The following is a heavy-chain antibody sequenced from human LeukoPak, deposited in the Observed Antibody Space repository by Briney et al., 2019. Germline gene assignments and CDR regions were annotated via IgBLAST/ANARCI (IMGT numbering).Heavy chain of an antibody. J-gene: IGHJ4*02. V-gene: IGHV3-33*01. CDR3: AREVVELRAFDY. CDR1: GFTFSSYG. D-gene: IGHD1-7*01. CDR2: IWCDGSNK. Sequence: PGGSLRLSCAASGFTFSSYGMHWVRQAPGKGLEWVAVIWCDGSNKYYADSVKGRFTISRDNSKNTLYLQMNSLRAEDTAVYYCAREVVELRAFDYWGQGTLVTVSS.